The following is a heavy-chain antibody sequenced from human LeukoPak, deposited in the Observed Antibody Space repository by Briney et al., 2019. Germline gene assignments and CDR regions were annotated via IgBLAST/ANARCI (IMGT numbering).Heavy chain of an antibody. D-gene: IGHD6-13*01. CDR3: AKDSPGIAAAKGSGEDV. J-gene: IGHJ6*04. V-gene: IGHV3-23*01. CDR1: GFTFSSYA. Sequence: GGSLRLSCAASGFTFSSYAMSWVRQAPGKGLEWVSAISGSGGSTYYADSVKGRFTISRDNSKNTLYLQMNSLRAEDTAVYYCAKDSPGIAAAKGSGEDVWGKGTTVTVSS. CDR2: ISGSGGST.